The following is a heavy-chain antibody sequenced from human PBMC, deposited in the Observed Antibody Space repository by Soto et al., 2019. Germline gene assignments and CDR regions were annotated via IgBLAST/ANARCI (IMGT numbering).Heavy chain of an antibody. J-gene: IGHJ3*02. CDR3: AQALVFTGGDGFDI. Sequence: QVRLQEWGPGLVKPSQTLSLKCSVSGGSITTGGRYWSWLRQLPGKGLEWIGDIYYSGNTYYNASFKSRVTISVEAAKNQFSLKLSSVTAADTAVYYCAQALVFTGGDGFDIWGQGRLVTVSS. D-gene: IGHD1-1*01. V-gene: IGHV4-31*02. CDR1: GGSITTGGRY. CDR2: IYYSGNT.